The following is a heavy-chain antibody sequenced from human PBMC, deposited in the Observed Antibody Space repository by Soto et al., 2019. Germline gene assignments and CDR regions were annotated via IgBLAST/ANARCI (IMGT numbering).Heavy chain of an antibody. J-gene: IGHJ3*02. CDR3: ARDPPYYYDSSPDAFDI. Sequence: AGGALRLSCAASGFTFSSYNMNWVRQAPGKGLEWVSSISSSSSYIYYADSVKGRFTFSRDNAKNSLYLQINSLRAEDTAVYYCARDPPYYYDSSPDAFDIWGQGTMVTVSS. CDR1: GFTFSSYN. V-gene: IGHV3-21*01. D-gene: IGHD3-22*01. CDR2: ISSSSSYI.